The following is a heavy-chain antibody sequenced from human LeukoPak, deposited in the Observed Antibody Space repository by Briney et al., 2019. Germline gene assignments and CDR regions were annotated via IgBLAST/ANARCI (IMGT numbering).Heavy chain of an antibody. CDR1: GFTFGDYA. V-gene: IGHV3-49*03. D-gene: IGHD1/OR15-1a*01. CDR3: TRDDPKQTQTFDY. Sequence: PGGSLRLSCTASGFTFGDYAMSWFRQAPGKGLEWVGFIRSKAYGGTTEYAASVKGRFTISRDDSKSIAYLQMNSLKTEDTAVYYCTRDDPKQTQTFDYWGQGTLVTVSS. J-gene: IGHJ4*02. CDR2: IRSKAYGGTT.